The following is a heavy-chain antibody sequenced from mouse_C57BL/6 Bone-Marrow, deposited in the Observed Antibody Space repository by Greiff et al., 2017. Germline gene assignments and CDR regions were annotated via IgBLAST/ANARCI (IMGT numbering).Heavy chain of an antibody. J-gene: IGHJ4*01. CDR3: TRGVPYAMDY. CDR1: GYTFTDYE. CDR2: IDPETGGT. V-gene: IGHV1-15*01. Sequence: QVQLQQSGAELVRPGASVTLSCKASGYTFTDYEMHWVKQTPVHGLEWIGAIDPETGGTAYNQKFKGKDILTADKSSSTAYMELRSLTSEDSAVYYCTRGVPYAMDYWGQGTSVTVSS.